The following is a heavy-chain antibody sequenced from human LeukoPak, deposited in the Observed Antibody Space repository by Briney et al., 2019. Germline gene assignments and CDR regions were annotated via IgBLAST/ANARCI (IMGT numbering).Heavy chain of an antibody. D-gene: IGHD3-22*01. V-gene: IGHV3-23*01. CDR2: ISGSGGST. CDR3: AKGGGNYYDSSGYYPLDY. Sequence: GGSLRLSCAASGFTFSSYSMNWVRQAPGKGLEWVSAISGSGGSTYYADSVKGRFTISRDNSKNTLYLQMNSLRAEDTAVYYCAKGGGNYYDSSGYYPLDYWGQGTLVTVSS. CDR1: GFTFSSYS. J-gene: IGHJ4*02.